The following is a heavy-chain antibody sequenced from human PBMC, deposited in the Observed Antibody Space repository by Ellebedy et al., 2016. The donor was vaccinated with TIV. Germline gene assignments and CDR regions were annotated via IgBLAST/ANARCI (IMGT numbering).Heavy chain of an antibody. CDR2: IGSAGDT. J-gene: IGHJ4*02. Sequence: GESLKISCAASGFTFSSHDMHWVRQGTGIGLEWVSAIGSAGDTSYSGSVKGRFTISRENGKNSVYLQMNSLRAEDTAVYYCARASAGLDYWGQGTLVTVSS. D-gene: IGHD6-13*01. CDR3: ARASAGLDY. CDR1: GFTFSSHD. V-gene: IGHV3-13*01.